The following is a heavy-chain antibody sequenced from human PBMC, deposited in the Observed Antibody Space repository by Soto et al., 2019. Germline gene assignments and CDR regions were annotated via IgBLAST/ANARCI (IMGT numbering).Heavy chain of an antibody. Sequence: QVQVKESGPGLVKPSETLSLTCSAFGGSMSPYYWSWIRQSPGKGLEWIANIYYRGNTNYNPSLESRVTISIDTAKNQFYLKLNSLTAADTAVYYCARHSKKTGDFDYYYGMDVWGQGTTVTVSS. J-gene: IGHJ6*02. CDR1: GGSMSPYY. V-gene: IGHV4-59*08. CDR3: ARHSKKTGDFDYYYGMDV. D-gene: IGHD7-27*01. CDR2: IYYRGNT.